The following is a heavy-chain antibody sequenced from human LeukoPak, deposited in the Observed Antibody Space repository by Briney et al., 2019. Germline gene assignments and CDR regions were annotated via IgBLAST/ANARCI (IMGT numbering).Heavy chain of an antibody. CDR2: INPNSGGT. J-gene: IGHJ4*02. CDR1: GYTFTGYY. V-gene: IGHV1-2*06. Sequence: ASVKVSCKASGYTFTGYYMHWVRQAPGQGLEWMGRINPNSGGTNYAQKFQGRVTMTRDTSISTAYMELSRLRSDDTAVYYCARGGRADFSSGYYFVQQTDDYWGQGTLVTVSS. D-gene: IGHD3-3*01. CDR3: ARGGRADFSSGYYFVQQTDDY.